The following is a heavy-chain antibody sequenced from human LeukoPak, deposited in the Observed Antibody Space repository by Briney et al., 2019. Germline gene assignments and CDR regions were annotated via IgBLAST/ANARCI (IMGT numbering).Heavy chain of an antibody. CDR1: GGSISSYY. V-gene: IGHV4-59*13. Sequence: SETLSLTCIVSGGSISSYYWSSIRQPPGKGLEWIGYIYNSGITNHNPSLKSRVTISVDTSKNQFSLKLSSVTAADTAVYYCARAPRYSGSYYAPKFYFDYWGQGTLVTVSS. D-gene: IGHD1-26*01. J-gene: IGHJ4*02. CDR3: ARAPRYSGSYYAPKFYFDY. CDR2: IYNSGIT.